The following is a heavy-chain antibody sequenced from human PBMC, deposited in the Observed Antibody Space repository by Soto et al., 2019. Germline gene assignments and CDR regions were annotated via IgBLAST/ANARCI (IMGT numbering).Heavy chain of an antibody. J-gene: IGHJ4*02. V-gene: IGHV4-39*01. D-gene: IGHD6-13*01. Sequence: QLQLQESGPGLVKPSETLSLTCTVSGDSVSSSNYYWGWIRHPPGRGLEWIGSILHGGNTYYNPSLKSRVTISLDTSQNQFSLKLSSVAASDTAIYYCASHLAAAGGYYAYWGQGTRVTFSS. CDR2: ILHGGNT. CDR1: GDSVSSSNYY. CDR3: ASHLAAAGGYYAY.